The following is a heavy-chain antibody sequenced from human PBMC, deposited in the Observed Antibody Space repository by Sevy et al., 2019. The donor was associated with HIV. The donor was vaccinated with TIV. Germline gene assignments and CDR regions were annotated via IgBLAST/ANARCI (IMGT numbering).Heavy chain of an antibody. D-gene: IGHD1-26*01. CDR1: GGSISSLY. CDR3: AGENAWGRGYS. J-gene: IGHJ4*02. CDR2: IYYNGHI. Sequence: KQSQTLSLTCTVSGGSISSLYWNWIRQPQGKGLEWIANIYYNGHINYNPSLKSRVTLSLDTSKNQFSLRLNSVTAADTAMYYCAGENAWGRGYSWGQGTLVTVSS. V-gene: IGHV4-59*08.